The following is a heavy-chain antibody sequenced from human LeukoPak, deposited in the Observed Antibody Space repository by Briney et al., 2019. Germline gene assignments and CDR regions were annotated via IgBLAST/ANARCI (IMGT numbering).Heavy chain of an antibody. V-gene: IGHV4-38-2*01. CDR1: GHSISSGYY. CDR2: IYHSGST. D-gene: IGHD2-8*01. J-gene: IGHJ3*02. CDR3: ASSSGYCTNGVCIGNAFDI. Sequence: SDTLSLTCAVSGHSISSGYYWGWIRQPPGKGLEWIGSIYHSGSTYYNASLKSRVTISVDTSKNQFSLKLSSVTAADTAVYYCASSSGYCTNGVCIGNAFDIWGQGTMVTVSS.